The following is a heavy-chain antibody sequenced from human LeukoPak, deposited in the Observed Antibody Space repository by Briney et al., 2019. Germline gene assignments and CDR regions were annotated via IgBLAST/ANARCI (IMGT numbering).Heavy chain of an antibody. D-gene: IGHD3-22*01. V-gene: IGHV3-23*01. CDR2: ISDNGGRT. Sequence: GGSLRLSCAASGYTFSGYAMSWVRQAPGKGLEWVSTISDNGGRTYYADSVKGRFTISRDNSKNTLFLQMNSLRAEDSAVYYCATDREGDPSAYYLVGGQGTLITVSS. J-gene: IGHJ4*02. CDR3: ATDREGDPSAYYLV. CDR1: GYTFSGYA.